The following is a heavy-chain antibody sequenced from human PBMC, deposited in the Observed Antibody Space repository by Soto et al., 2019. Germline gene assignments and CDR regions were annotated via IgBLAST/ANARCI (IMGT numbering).Heavy chain of an antibody. Sequence: PGGSLRLSCSASGFTFSSYAMHWVRQAPGKGLEYVSAISSNGGSTYYADSVKGRFTISRDNSKNTLYLQMSSLRAEDTAVYYCAKHSGHSSGRGRYYYGMDVWGQGTTVTVSS. CDR2: ISSNGGST. CDR1: GFTFSSYA. J-gene: IGHJ6*02. CDR3: AKHSGHSSGRGRYYYGMDV. V-gene: IGHV3-64D*06. D-gene: IGHD6-19*01.